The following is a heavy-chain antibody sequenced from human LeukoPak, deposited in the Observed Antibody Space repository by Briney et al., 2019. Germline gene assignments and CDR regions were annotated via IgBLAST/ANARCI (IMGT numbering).Heavy chain of an antibody. CDR2: IYYSGRT. CDR1: GGSISSSSDY. V-gene: IGHV4-39*01. Sequence: SETLSLTCTVSGGSISSSSDYWGRIRQPPWKGLEWFGSIYYSGRTYYNPSLNGRVTISVDTSKNQFSLKLSSVTAADTAVYYCARDIAPAGLFFDYWGQGTLVTVSS. J-gene: IGHJ4*02. D-gene: IGHD6-13*01. CDR3: ARDIAPAGLFFDY.